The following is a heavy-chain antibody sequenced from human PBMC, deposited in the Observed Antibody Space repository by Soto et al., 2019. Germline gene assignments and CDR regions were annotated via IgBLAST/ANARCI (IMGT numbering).Heavy chain of an antibody. CDR3: ARSGPAYYYDSRGYPHSAFDI. J-gene: IGHJ3*02. V-gene: IGHV1-2*02. Sequence: ASVKVSCKASGYTFTGYYMHWVRQAPGQGLEWMGWINPNSGGTNYAQKFQGRVTMTRDTSISTAYMELSRLRSDDTAVYYCARSGPAYYYDSRGYPHSAFDIWGHGTMVTVSS. CDR1: GYTFTGYY. D-gene: IGHD3-22*01. CDR2: INPNSGGT.